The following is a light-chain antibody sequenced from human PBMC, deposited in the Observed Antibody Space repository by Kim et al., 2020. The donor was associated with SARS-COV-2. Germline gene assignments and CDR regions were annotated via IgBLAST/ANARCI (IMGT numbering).Light chain of an antibody. CDR3: CSYAGSQVV. CDR1: SSDVGGYNY. V-gene: IGLV2-11*01. CDR2: DVS. J-gene: IGLJ2*01. Sequence: QPALTQPRSVSGSPGQSVTISCTGTSSDVGGYNYVSWYQQHPGKAPKLMIYDVSKRPSGVPDRFSGSKSGNTASLTISGLQAEDEADYYCCSYAGSQVVFGGGTKVTVL.